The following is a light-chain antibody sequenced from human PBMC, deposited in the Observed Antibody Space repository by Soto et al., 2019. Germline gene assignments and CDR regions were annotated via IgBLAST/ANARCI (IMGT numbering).Light chain of an antibody. CDR3: QVWDSRSDHVV. V-gene: IGLV3-21*04. CDR2: YDS. CDR1: NIGSKS. J-gene: IGLJ2*01. Sequence: SYELTQPPSVSVAPGKTARITCGGNNIGSKSVHWYQQKPGQAPVLVIYYDSDRPSGIPERFSGSNSGNTATLTISRVEAGYEADYYCQVWDSRSDHVVFGGGTKLTVL.